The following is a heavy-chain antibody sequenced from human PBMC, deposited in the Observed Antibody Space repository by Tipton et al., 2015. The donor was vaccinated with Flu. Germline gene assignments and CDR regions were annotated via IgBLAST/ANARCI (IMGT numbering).Heavy chain of an antibody. V-gene: IGHV4-38-2*01. CDR3: ARSTYHYGSGSSDY. Sequence: TLSLTCSVSGDSIGYPYYWGWIRQPPGKGLEWIGNIHRSGNAYYNPSLKSRVTMSVDSSKNQFSLRLTSVTAADTAVYFCARSTYHYGSGSSDYWGQGTLVTVSS. J-gene: IGHJ4*02. D-gene: IGHD3-10*01. CDR2: IHRSGNA. CDR1: GDSIGYPYY.